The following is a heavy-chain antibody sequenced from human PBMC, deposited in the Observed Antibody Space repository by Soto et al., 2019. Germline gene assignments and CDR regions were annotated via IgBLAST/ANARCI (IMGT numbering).Heavy chain of an antibody. CDR1: GFTFSSYD. V-gene: IGHV3-23*03. CDR3: AKDATRSSGWYYFDY. J-gene: IGHJ4*02. CDR2: IDNGGSRT. D-gene: IGHD6-19*01. Sequence: GGSLSLSCTASGFTFSSYDMSWIRPAPGKGLEWVSGIDNGGSRTYYADSVKGRFTISRDNSKNTLYLQMNRLRAGDTAVYYCAKDATRSSGWYYFDYWGQGTLVTVSS.